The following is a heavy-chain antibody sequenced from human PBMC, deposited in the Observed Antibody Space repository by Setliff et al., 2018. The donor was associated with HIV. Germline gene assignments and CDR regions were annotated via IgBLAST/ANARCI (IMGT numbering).Heavy chain of an antibody. CDR1: GDFISSGSYY. V-gene: IGHV4-61*09. Sequence: SETLSLTCIVSGDFISSGSYYWTWIRQPAGKGLEWIGHIYTSGSTNYNPSLKSRVTISKDTSKNPFSLKLSSVTAADTAVYYCARDRGSGWTSPFDYWGQGTLVTVSS. CDR3: ARDRGSGWTSPFDY. D-gene: IGHD6-19*01. CDR2: IYTSGST. J-gene: IGHJ4*02.